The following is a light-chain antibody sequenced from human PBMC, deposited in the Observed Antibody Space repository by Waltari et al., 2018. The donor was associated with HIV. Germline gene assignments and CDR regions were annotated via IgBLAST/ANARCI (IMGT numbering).Light chain of an antibody. Sequence: QSALTQPASLSGSPGQSITITCSGTGSDIGLYDLVSWYRQEPGKAPRLLIYGVSNRPSEISRRFSGAKGRTTASLTISALQADDEGDYYCSAYTMSGSLVFGGGTKLTVL. CDR1: GSDIGLYDL. CDR2: GVS. CDR3: SAYTMSGSLV. J-gene: IGLJ2*01. V-gene: IGLV2-14*01.